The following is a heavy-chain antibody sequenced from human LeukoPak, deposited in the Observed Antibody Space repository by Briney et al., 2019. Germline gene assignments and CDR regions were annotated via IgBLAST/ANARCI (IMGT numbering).Heavy chain of an antibody. CDR1: GSTLSSYA. V-gene: IGHV3-23*01. CDR2: ISGSGGST. CDR3: ARECSSSWYDTAPFDY. J-gene: IGHJ4*02. D-gene: IGHD6-13*01. Sequence: GGSLSLSCAASGSTLSSYAMIWVRQAPGKGLEWVSAISGSGGSTYYADSVKGRFTISRDNSKNTLYLQMNSLRAEDPAVYYCARECSSSWYDTAPFDYWGQGTLVTVSS.